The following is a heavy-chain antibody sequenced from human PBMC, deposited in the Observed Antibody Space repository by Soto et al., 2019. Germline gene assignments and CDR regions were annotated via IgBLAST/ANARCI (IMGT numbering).Heavy chain of an antibody. CDR1: GCSFTSYD. J-gene: IGHJ6*02. Sequence: ASVKVSCKASGCSFTSYDINLVRLATGPGLEWIRWMNPNSGNTGYAQKFQGRVTMTRNTSISTAYMELSSLRSEDTAVYYCWTIYSSSWPEAPRYYYGMDVWGQGTTVTVPS. CDR3: WTIYSSSWPEAPRYYYGMDV. D-gene: IGHD6-13*01. CDR2: MNPNSGNT. V-gene: IGHV1-8*01.